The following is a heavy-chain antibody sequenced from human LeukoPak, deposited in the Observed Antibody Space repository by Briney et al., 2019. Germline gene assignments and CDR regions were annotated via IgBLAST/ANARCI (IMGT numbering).Heavy chain of an antibody. CDR3: AKDPRTTVVTPSFDY. J-gene: IGHJ4*02. CDR2: ISWNSGSI. Sequence: GRSLRLSCAASGFTFDDYAMHWVRNAPGKGLEWVSGISWNSGSIGYADSVKGRFTISRDNAKNSLYLQMNSLRAEDTALYYCAKDPRTTVVTPSFDYWGQGTLVTVSS. CDR1: GFTFDDYA. V-gene: IGHV3-9*01. D-gene: IGHD4-23*01.